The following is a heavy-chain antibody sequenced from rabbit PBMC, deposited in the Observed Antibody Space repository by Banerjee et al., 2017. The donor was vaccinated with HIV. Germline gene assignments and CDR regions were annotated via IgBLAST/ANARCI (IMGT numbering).Heavy chain of an antibody. D-gene: IGHD1-1*01. CDR1: GFDFSTNA. Sequence: QQQLEESGGGLVKPEGSLTLTCTASGFDFSTNAMCWVRQAPGKRPEWIACIYAGSSGTTDYASWAKGRFTISKTSSTTVTLQVTSLTAADTATYFCARDLTGVIGWNFGWWGPGTLVTVS. J-gene: IGHJ4*01. CDR2: IYAGSSGTT. CDR3: ARDLTGVIGWNFGW. V-gene: IGHV1S45*01.